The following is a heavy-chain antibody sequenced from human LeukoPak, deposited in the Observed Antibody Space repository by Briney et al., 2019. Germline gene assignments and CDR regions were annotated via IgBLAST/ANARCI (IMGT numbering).Heavy chain of an antibody. CDR1: GGSISSYY. D-gene: IGHD1-1*01. Sequence: SETLSLTCTVSGGSISSYYWNWIRQPPGKGLEWIGYIYYTGSADYNPALKGRVTISVDTSKNQFSLKLSSVTAADTAVYFCARDKVPGDYWGQGTLVTVSS. CDR3: ARDKVPGDY. V-gene: IGHV4-59*01. J-gene: IGHJ4*02. CDR2: IYYTGSA.